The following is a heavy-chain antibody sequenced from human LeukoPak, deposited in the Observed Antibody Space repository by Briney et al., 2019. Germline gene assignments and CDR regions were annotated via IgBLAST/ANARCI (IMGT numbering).Heavy chain of an antibody. J-gene: IGHJ4*02. CDR3: ARDHSSAKGDY. D-gene: IGHD3-10*01. V-gene: IGHV3-21*01. CDR1: GFTFSSYS. Sequence: GGSLRLSCAASGFTFSSYSMNWVRQTPGKGLEWVSSISSSSSYIYYADSVKGRFTISRDNAKNSLYLQMNSLRAEDTAVYYCARDHSSAKGDYWGQGTLVTVSS. CDR2: ISSSSSYI.